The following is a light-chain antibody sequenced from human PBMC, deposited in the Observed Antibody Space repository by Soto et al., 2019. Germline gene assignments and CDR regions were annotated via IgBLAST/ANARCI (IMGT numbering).Light chain of an antibody. V-gene: IGLV2-23*02. J-gene: IGLJ1*01. Sequence: QSALTQPASVSGSPGQSITISCSGTSSDVGTYNLVSWYQQYPGKAPRLMIYEVTKRPSGVSNRFSGSKSGNTASLTISGFQPEDEADYYCCSYAGSSSSIFGTGTKATVL. CDR3: CSYAGSSSSI. CDR2: EVT. CDR1: SSDVGTYNL.